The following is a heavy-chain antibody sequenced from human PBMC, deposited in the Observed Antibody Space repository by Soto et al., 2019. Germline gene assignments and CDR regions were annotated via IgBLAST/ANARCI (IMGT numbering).Heavy chain of an antibody. CDR3: ARPAFPGIAAPEGWFDP. V-gene: IGHV4-39*01. Sequence: PSETLSLTCTVSGGSISSSSYYWGWIRQPPGKGLEWIGSIYYSGSTYYNPSLKSRVAISVDTSKNQFSLKLSSVTAADTAVYYRARPAFPGIAAPEGWFDPWGQGTLVTVSS. CDR1: GGSISSSSYY. J-gene: IGHJ5*02. D-gene: IGHD6-13*01. CDR2: IYYSGST.